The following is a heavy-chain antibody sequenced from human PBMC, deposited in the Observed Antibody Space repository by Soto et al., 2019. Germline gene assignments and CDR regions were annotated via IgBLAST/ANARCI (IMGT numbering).Heavy chain of an antibody. CDR2: ISAST. V-gene: IGHV3-23*01. CDR3: AIRMYSTRWYYLDY. J-gene: IGHJ4*02. CDR1: GFTVSSCA. Sequence: PGGSLRLSCAASGFTVSSCALNWVRQAPGKGLEWVSGISASTYYADSVKGRFTISRDTSKNTLYLQMNSLRAEDTAIYFCAIRMYSTRWYYLDYWGQGTLVTVSS. D-gene: IGHD6-13*01.